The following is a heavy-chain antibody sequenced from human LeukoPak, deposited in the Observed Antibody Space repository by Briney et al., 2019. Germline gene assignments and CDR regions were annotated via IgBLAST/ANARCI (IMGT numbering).Heavy chain of an antibody. Sequence: GESLKISCKGSAYIFSTYCIAWVRQMPGKGLEWLGIFCPGDSDITYSPSFQGQVTISADKSTTTAYLQWSNLKASDTAMYYCARRAYCGGGCTSAYSDYFAMDVWGQGTTVTVSS. CDR2: FCPGDSDI. CDR1: AYIFSTYC. V-gene: IGHV5-51*01. J-gene: IGHJ6*02. CDR3: ARRAYCGGGCTSAYSDYFAMDV. D-gene: IGHD2-21*02.